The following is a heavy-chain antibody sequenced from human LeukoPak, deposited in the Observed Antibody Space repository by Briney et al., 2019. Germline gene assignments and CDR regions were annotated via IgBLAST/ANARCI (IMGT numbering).Heavy chain of an antibody. CDR2: IYYTGGT. CDR3: AAVPVVATPGGIDY. CDR1: GGSISSYY. J-gene: IGHJ4*02. Sequence: PSETLSLTCTVSGGSISSYYWTWIRQPPGKGLEWIGYIYYTGGTNYNPSLKSRVTISGDASKRQFSVKLSSVTAADTAVYYCAAVPVVATPGGIDYWGQGTLVTVSS. V-gene: IGHV4-59*01. D-gene: IGHD2-15*01.